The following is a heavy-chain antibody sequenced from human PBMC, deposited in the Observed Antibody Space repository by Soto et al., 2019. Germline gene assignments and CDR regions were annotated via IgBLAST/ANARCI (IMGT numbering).Heavy chain of an antibody. J-gene: IGHJ6*01. CDR1: GFTFSTYR. CDR3: ARGLHVHQASWSIYYYYGMEV. Sequence: EVQLVESGGGLVQPGGSLRLSCAASGFTFSTYRMHCVRQAPGKGLVWFSRVKSDETTIYADSVKARFTVSRNNAKNTVYLQMSSLRPEDTAVYYCARGLHVHQASWSIYYYYGMEVWGQWTTVTVSS. V-gene: IGHV3-74*01. CDR2: VKSDETT. D-gene: IGHD2-8*01.